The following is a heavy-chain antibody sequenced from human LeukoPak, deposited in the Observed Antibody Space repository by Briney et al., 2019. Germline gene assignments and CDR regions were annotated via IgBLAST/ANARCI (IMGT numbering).Heavy chain of an antibody. D-gene: IGHD6-13*01. CDR3: ARKHRIAAAGKNWFDP. CDR2: MNPNSGNT. Sequence: ASVKVSCKASGYTFTSSDINWVRQATGQGLEWMGWMNPNSGNTGYAQKFQGRVTMTRNTSISTAYMELSSLRSEDTAVYYCARKHRIAAAGKNWFDPWGQGTLVTVSS. J-gene: IGHJ5*02. V-gene: IGHV1-8*01. CDR1: GYTFTSSD.